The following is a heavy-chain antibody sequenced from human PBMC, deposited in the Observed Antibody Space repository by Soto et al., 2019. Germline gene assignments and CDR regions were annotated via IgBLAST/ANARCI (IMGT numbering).Heavy chain of an antibody. CDR2: ISAYNGNT. D-gene: IGHD3-10*01. CDR1: GYTFTSYG. CDR3: ARDHYYGSWSYYYYYGMDV. Sequence: QVQLVQSGAEVKKPGASVKVSCKASGYTFTSYGISWVRQAPGQGLEWMGWISAYNGNTNYAQKLQGRVTMTTDTSPSTAYLELRSLRSDDTAVYYCARDHYYGSWSYYYYYGMDVWGQGTTVTVSS. J-gene: IGHJ6*02. V-gene: IGHV1-18*01.